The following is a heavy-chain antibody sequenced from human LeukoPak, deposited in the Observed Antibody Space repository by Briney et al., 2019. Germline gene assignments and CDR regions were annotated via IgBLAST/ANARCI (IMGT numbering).Heavy chain of an antibody. CDR3: ASVRKYYYDSSGYP. CDR2: INHSGST. V-gene: IGHV4-34*01. Sequence: SETLSLTCAVYGGSFSGYYWSWIRQPPGKGLEWIGEINHSGSTNYNPSLKSRVTISVDTSKNQFSLKLSSVTAADTAVCYCASVRKYYYDSSGYPWGQGTLVTVSS. J-gene: IGHJ5*02. CDR1: GGSFSGYY. D-gene: IGHD3-22*01.